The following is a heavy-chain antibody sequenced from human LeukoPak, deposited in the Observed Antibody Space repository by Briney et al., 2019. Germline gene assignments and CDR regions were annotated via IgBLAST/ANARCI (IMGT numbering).Heavy chain of an antibody. J-gene: IGHJ6*02. CDR3: ARDRDYYDSSGYRYYYYGMDV. V-gene: IGHV3-7*01. Sequence: GGSLRLSCAASGFTFSSYWMNWARQAPGKGLEWVASINHNGNVNYYVDSVKGRFTISRDNAKNSLYLQMSNLRAEDTAVYYCARDRDYYDSSGYRYYYYGMDVWGQGTTVTVSS. D-gene: IGHD3-22*01. CDR2: INHNGNVN. CDR1: GFTFSSYW.